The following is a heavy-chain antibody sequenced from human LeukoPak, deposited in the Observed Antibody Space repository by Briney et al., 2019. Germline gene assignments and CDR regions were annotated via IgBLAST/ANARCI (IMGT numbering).Heavy chain of an antibody. Sequence: GGSLRLSCAASGFTFSKYWMLWVRQAPGKGLESVSGINTDGTVTTYADSVKGRFTVSRDNADNTMFLQMNSVRDEYTAVYYCPTKQWLAPPPGSWGQGTPVTVSS. CDR1: GFTFSKYW. V-gene: IGHV3-74*01. J-gene: IGHJ5*02. CDR2: INTDGTVT. CDR3: PTKQWLAPPPGS. D-gene: IGHD6-19*01.